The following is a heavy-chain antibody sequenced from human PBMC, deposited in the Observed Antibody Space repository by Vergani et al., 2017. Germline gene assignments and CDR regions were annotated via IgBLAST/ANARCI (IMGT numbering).Heavy chain of an antibody. CDR1: GFTFSSYS. V-gene: IGHV3-21*01. D-gene: IGHD3-16*01. J-gene: IGHJ6*02. CDR3: VSGAAGAQNFDYYSMDV. Sequence: EVQLVESGGGLVQPGGSLRLSCAASGFTFSSYSMNWVRQAPGKGLDWVSSISSSSSYIYYADSVKGRFTISRDSVENSLFLQMNSLRAEDTAVYYCVSGAAGAQNFDYYSMDVWGHGTTVTVSS. CDR2: ISSSSSYI.